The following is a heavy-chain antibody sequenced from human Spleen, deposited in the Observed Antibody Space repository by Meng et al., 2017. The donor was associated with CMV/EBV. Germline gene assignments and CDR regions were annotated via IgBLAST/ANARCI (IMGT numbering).Heavy chain of an antibody. Sequence: AVSGGSISNSNWWSWVRQPPGKGLEWIGEIYHSGDTNYNPSLKSRVTISIDKSKNQLSLKLSSVTAADTALYYCARAARQRGAPFDFWGQGTLVTVSS. J-gene: IGHJ4*02. D-gene: IGHD6-25*01. V-gene: IGHV4-4*02. CDR1: GGSISNSNW. CDR3: ARAARQRGAPFDF. CDR2: IYHSGDT.